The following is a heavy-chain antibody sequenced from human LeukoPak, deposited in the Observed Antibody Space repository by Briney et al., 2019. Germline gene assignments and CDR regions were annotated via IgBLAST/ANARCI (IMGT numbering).Heavy chain of an antibody. CDR3: ARDRAEYSYGFKYYYMDV. D-gene: IGHD5-18*01. CDR1: GFTFSSYA. J-gene: IGHJ6*03. Sequence: GGSLRLSCAASGFTFSSYAMSWVRQAPGKGLEWVSSISSSSSYIYYADSVKGRFTISRDNAKNSLYLQMNSLRAEDTAVYYCARDRAEYSYGFKYYYMDVWGKGTTVTVSS. CDR2: ISSSSSYI. V-gene: IGHV3-21*01.